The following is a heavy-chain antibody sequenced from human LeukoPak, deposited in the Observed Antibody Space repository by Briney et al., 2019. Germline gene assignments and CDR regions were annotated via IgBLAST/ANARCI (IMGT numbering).Heavy chain of an antibody. D-gene: IGHD3-22*01. Sequence: GRSLRLFCAASGFTFSSYGMHWVRQAPGKGLEWVAVISYDGSNKYYADSVKGRFTISRDNSKNTLYLHMNSLRAEDTAVYYCAKVSSEDSSGSTRHFDYWGQGTLVTVSS. J-gene: IGHJ4*02. V-gene: IGHV3-30*18. CDR3: AKVSSEDSSGSTRHFDY. CDR1: GFTFSSYG. CDR2: ISYDGSNK.